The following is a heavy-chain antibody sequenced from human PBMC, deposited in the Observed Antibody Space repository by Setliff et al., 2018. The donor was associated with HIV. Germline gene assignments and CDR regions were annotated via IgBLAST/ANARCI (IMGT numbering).Heavy chain of an antibody. CDR2: INSDGRST. Sequence: PSETLSLSCAASGFTFSGSWMHWVRQAPGEGLVWISRINSDGRSTIYADSVKGRFSISRDNAKNTLYLQMNNLRAEDTAVYYCVTSPNIVSRWGQGTLVTVSS. CDR1: GFTFSGSW. J-gene: IGHJ4*02. CDR3: VTSPNIVSR. D-gene: IGHD5-12*01. V-gene: IGHV3-74*01.